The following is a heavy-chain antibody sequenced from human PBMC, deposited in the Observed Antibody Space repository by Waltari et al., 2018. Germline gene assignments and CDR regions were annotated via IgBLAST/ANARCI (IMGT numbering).Heavy chain of an antibody. CDR2: IYHSGST. V-gene: IGHV4-30-2*01. D-gene: IGHD2-21*01. CDR3: ARIVVVKYYYMDV. CDR1: GGSISSGGYS. Sequence: QLQLQESGSGLVKPSQTLSLTCAVSGGSISSGGYSWSWIRQPPGKGLEWIGYIYHSGSTYSNPALKGRVTISVDRSKNQFSLKLSSVTAADTAVYYCARIVVVKYYYMDVWGKGTTVTVSS. J-gene: IGHJ6*03.